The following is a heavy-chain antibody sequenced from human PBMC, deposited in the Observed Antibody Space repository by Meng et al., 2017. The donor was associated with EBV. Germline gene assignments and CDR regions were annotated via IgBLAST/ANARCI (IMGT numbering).Heavy chain of an antibody. CDR3: ARGRCSGGSCSPGYEGYYWDN. CDR1: GGSICRGGYY. D-gene: IGHD2-15*01. V-gene: IGHV4-31*01. Sequence: QGQPQESGPGMVNPSQTLSLTCTVSGGSICRGGYYWSGIRQHPGQGLEWMGYIYYSGTTYYTPSLKSLVIIAVETSKNQSSLGLGSVTAADTAVYDGARGRCSGGSCSPGYEGYYWDNWGQGTLVTVSS. CDR2: IYYSGTT. J-gene: IGHJ4*02.